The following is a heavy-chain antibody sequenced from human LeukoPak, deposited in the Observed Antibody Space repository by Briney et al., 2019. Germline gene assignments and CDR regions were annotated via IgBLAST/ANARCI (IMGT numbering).Heavy chain of an antibody. CDR1: GGSISSYY. CDR2: IYTSGST. V-gene: IGHV4-4*07. CDR3: ARVKLYGDYSGPRRYWFDP. J-gene: IGHJ5*02. D-gene: IGHD4-17*01. Sequence: SETLSLTCTVSGGSISSYYWSWIRQPAGKGLEWIGRIYTSGSTNYNPSLKSRVTMSVDTSKNQFSLKLSSVTAADTAVYYCARVKLYGDYSGPRRYWFDPWGQGTLVTVSS.